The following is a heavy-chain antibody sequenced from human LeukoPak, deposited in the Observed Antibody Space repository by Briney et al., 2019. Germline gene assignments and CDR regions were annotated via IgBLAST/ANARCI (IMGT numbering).Heavy chain of an antibody. V-gene: IGHV3-48*04. CDR2: ISSSSSTI. Sequence: QPGGSLRLSCAASGFTFSSYSMNWVRQAPGKGLEWVSYISSSSSTIYYADSVKGRFTISRDNAKNSLYLQMNSLRAEDTAVYYCARDRLVGAIGYWGQGTLVTVSS. D-gene: IGHD1-26*01. CDR3: ARDRLVGAIGY. CDR1: GFTFSSYS. J-gene: IGHJ4*02.